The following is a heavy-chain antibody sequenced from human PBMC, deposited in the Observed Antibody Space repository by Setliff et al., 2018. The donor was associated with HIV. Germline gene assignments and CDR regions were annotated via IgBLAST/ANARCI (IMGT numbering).Heavy chain of an antibody. CDR2: IYYSGST. V-gene: IGHV4-39*07. Sequence: LSLTCTVSGGSISNSSYYWGWIRQPPGKGLEWIGSIYYSGSTYYNPSLKSRVTISVDTSKNQFSLKLSSVAAADSAVYYCARIVATITCYDYWGQGTLVTSPQ. J-gene: IGHJ4*02. CDR1: GGSISNSSYY. CDR3: ARIVATITCYDY. D-gene: IGHD5-12*01.